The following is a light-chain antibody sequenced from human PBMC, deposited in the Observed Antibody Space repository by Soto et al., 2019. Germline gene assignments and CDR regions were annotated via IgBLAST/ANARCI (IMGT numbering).Light chain of an antibody. CDR1: SSNIGAGYD. CDR3: QSYDNTLRGVV. CDR2: GNS. Sequence: QSVLTQPPSVSGAPGQRVTISCTGSSSNIGAGYDVHWYLHLPGTAPKLLIFGNSHRPSGVPDRFSASKSGTSASLAITGLQAEDEADYYCQSYDNTLRGVVFGGGTKVTVL. V-gene: IGLV1-40*01. J-gene: IGLJ2*01.